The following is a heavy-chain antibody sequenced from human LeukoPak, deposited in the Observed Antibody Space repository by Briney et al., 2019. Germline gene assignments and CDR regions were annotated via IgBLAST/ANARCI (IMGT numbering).Heavy chain of an antibody. J-gene: IGHJ4*02. CDR3: ARGDNSGCYFYYFDY. CDR2: ISSSSSYM. CDR1: GFTFSSYS. V-gene: IGHV3-21*01. D-gene: IGHD3-22*01. Sequence: GGSLRLSCAASGFTFSSYSMNWVRQAPGKGLEWVSSISSSSSYMYSTDSMKGRFTISRDNAKNSLYLQMNSLRAEDTAVYYCARGDNSGCYFYYFDYWGQGTLVTVSS.